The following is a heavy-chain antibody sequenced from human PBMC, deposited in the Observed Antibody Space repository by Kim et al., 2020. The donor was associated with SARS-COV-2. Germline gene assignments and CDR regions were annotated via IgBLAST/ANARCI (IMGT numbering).Heavy chain of an antibody. D-gene: IGHD5-18*01. CDR3: ARGYGPKGGYYYYGMDV. V-gene: IGHV3-21*01. CDR2: ISSSSSYI. CDR1: GFTFSSYS. J-gene: IGHJ6*02. Sequence: GGSLRLSCAASGFTFSSYSMNWVRQAPGKGLEWVSSISSSSSYIYYADSVKGRFTISRDNAKNSLYLQMNSLRAEDTAVYYCARGYGPKGGYYYYGMDVWGQGTTVTVSS.